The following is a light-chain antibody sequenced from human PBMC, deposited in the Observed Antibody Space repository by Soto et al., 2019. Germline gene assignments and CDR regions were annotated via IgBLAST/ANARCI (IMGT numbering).Light chain of an antibody. CDR3: SSYTSSSTQV. Sequence: QSVLTQPASVSGSPGQSITISCTGTSSDVGGYNYVSWYQQHPGKAPKLMIYEVSNRPSGVSNPFSGSKSGNTASLTISGLQAEDEADYYCSSYTSSSTQVFGTGTKLTVL. CDR1: SSDVGGYNY. V-gene: IGLV2-14*01. J-gene: IGLJ1*01. CDR2: EVS.